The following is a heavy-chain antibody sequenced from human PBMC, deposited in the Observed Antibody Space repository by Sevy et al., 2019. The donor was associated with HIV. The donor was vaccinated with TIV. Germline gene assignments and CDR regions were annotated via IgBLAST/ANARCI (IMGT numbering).Heavy chain of an antibody. J-gene: IGHJ4*02. Sequence: GGYLRLSCVASGFTFDNYWMQWVRQAPGKGLEWVANIRQDGNEIYYADSVKGRFTISRDNAKESLYLQMSNLRVEDTAIYYSARRYFDLWGQGILVLVSS. V-gene: IGHV3-7*01. CDR3: ARRYFDL. CDR2: IRQDGNEI. CDR1: GFTFDNYW.